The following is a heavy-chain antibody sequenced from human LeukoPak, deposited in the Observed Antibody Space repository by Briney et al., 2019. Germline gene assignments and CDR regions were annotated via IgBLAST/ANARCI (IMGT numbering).Heavy chain of an antibody. CDR3: AKRNKSYCSSTSCYTGHFDY. D-gene: IGHD2-2*02. Sequence: GGSLRLSCAASGFTFSSYAMSWVRQAPGKGLEWVSAISGSGGSTYYADSVKGRFTISRDNSKNTLYLQMNSLRAEDTAVYYCAKRNKSYCSSTSCYTGHFDYWGQGTLVTVSS. CDR1: GFTFSSYA. J-gene: IGHJ4*02. CDR2: ISGSGGST. V-gene: IGHV3-23*01.